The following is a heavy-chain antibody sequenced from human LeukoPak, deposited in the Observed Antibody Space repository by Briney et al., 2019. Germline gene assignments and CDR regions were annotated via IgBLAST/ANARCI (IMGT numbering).Heavy chain of an antibody. J-gene: IGHJ6*03. CDR3: ARDGVVRGAYDYYYYYMDV. CDR1: GFTFSSYS. CDR2: ISSSSSYI. D-gene: IGHD3-10*01. V-gene: IGHV3-21*01. Sequence: GGSLRLSCAASGFTFSSYSMNWVRQAPGKGLEWVSSISSSSSYIYYADSVKGRFTIFRDNAKNSLYLQMNSLRAEDTAVYYCARDGVVRGAYDYYYYYMDVWGKGTTVTVSS.